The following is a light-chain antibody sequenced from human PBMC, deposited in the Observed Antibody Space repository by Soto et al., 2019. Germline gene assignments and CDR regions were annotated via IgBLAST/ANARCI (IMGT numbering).Light chain of an antibody. CDR3: QSYDSRLRV. CDR2: GNS. J-gene: IGLJ2*01. V-gene: IGLV1-40*01. CDR1: SSNTGTNYD. Sequence: QSVLTQPPSVSGAPGQRVTISCTGSSSNTGTNYDVHWYQQLPGTAPKLLIYGNSNRPSGVPDRFSGSKSGTSASLAITGLQAEDEADYYYQSYDSRLRVFGGGTKVTVL.